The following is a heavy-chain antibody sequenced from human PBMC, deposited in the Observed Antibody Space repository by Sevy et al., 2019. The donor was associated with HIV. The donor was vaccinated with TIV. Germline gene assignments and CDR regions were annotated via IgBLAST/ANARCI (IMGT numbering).Heavy chain of an antibody. D-gene: IGHD3-16*01. CDR3: ARARDSYDYYFDY. CDR1: GFTFSSYT. V-gene: IGHV3-48*02. J-gene: IGHJ4*01. Sequence: GGSLRLSCAASGFTFSSYTMNWVRQAPGKGLEWISYITYSSSAIYYADSVKGRFTISRDDAKNSLYLQMNSLSDEDTAVYYCARARDSYDYYFDYWGHGTLVTVSS. CDR2: ITYSSSAI.